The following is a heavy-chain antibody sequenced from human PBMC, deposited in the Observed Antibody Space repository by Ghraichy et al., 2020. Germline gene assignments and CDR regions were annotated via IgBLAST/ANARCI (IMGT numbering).Heavy chain of an antibody. Sequence: GGSLRLSCAASGFTFSSYSMNWVRQAPGKGLEWVSYISSSSSTIYYADSVKGRFTISRDNAKNSLYLQMNSLRAEDTAVYYCARAGQLLWFGELLSPYYYYGMDVWGQETTVTVSS. J-gene: IGHJ6*02. CDR2: ISSSSSTI. V-gene: IGHV3-48*04. D-gene: IGHD3-10*01. CDR1: GFTFSSYS. CDR3: ARAGQLLWFGELLSPYYYYGMDV.